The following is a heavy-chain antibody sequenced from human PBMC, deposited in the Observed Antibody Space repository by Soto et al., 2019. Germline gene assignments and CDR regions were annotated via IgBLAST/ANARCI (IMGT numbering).Heavy chain of an antibody. CDR3: ARLVRSVTGNYYYYYGMDV. Sequence: SETLSLTCNVSGGSISSSSYYWGWIRQPPGKGLEWIGSMYYSGSAYYNPSLKSRVTIFVDTSKNQFSLKLSSVTAADTAVYYCARLVRSVTGNYYYYYGMDVWGQGTTVTVSS. J-gene: IGHJ6*02. D-gene: IGHD6-19*01. V-gene: IGHV4-39*01. CDR2: MYYSGSA. CDR1: GGSISSSSYY.